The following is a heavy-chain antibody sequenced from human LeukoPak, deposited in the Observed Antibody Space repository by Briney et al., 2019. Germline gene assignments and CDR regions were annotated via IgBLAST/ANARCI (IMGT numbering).Heavy chain of an antibody. Sequence: GGSLRLSCAASGFTFSSYAMHWVRQAPGKGLEWVAVISYDGKNKYYADSVKGRFTNSRDNSKITLSLQVSSLRTEDTAVYYCAKDGREYSYGYFDYGGQGTLVTVSS. CDR2: ISYDGKNK. D-gene: IGHD5-18*01. CDR3: AKDGREYSYGYFDY. V-gene: IGHV3-30*18. J-gene: IGHJ4*02. CDR1: GFTFSSYA.